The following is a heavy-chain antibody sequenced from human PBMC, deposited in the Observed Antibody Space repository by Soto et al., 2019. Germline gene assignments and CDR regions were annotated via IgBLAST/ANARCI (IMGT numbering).Heavy chain of an antibody. Sequence: QVQLVQSGAEVKKPGASVKVSCKASGYTFTSYGISWVRQAPGQGLEWMGWISAYNGNTNYAQKLQGRVTMTTDTSTSTDYMELRSLSSDDTAVYYCARRYSSSWYPYYYYGMDVWGQGTTVTVSS. V-gene: IGHV1-18*01. CDR1: GYTFTSYG. CDR3: ARRYSSSWYPYYYYGMDV. D-gene: IGHD6-13*01. J-gene: IGHJ6*02. CDR2: ISAYNGNT.